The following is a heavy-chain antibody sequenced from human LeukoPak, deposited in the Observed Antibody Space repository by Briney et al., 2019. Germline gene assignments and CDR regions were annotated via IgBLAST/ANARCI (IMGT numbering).Heavy chain of an antibody. CDR2: IIGSGGST. CDR1: GFTFSSYA. CDR3: AKPGYRGSTNCPRFDP. V-gene: IGHV3-23*01. J-gene: IGHJ5*02. Sequence: PGGSLRLSCAASGFTFSSYAMSWVRQAPGKGLEWVSAIIGSGGSTYYADSVKGRFTISRDNSKNTLYLQMNSLRAEDTAVYYCAKPGYRGSTNCPRFDPWGQGTLVTVSS. D-gene: IGHD2-2*01.